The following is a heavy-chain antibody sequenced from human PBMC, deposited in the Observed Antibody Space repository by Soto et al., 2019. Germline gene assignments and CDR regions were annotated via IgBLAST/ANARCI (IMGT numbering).Heavy chain of an antibody. CDR1: GDSIRSGNHY. D-gene: IGHD3-9*01. V-gene: IGHV4-30-4*01. Sequence: SETLSLTCTVAGDSIRSGNHYWSWIRQPPGKGLEWIGYIYYSGSTYYSPSLKSRVTISVDTSKNQFSLKLNSVTAADTAVYYCARVDILTVYGCMYVWGQGTTVTVSS. J-gene: IGHJ6*02. CDR2: IYYSGST. CDR3: ARVDILTVYGCMYV.